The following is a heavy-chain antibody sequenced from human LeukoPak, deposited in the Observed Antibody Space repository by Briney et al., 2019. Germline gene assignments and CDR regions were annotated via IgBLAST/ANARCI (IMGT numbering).Heavy chain of an antibody. CDR1: GDSISGFY. V-gene: IGHV4-59*12. CDR3: ARDPRVATSYYFDY. Sequence: SETLSLTCTVSGDSISGFYWSWIRQPPGKGLEWIGNVYYSGSTYYNPSLKSRVTISVDTSKNQFSLKLSSVTAADTAVYYCARDPRVATSYYFDYWGQGTLVTVSS. D-gene: IGHD5-12*01. CDR2: VYYSGST. J-gene: IGHJ4*02.